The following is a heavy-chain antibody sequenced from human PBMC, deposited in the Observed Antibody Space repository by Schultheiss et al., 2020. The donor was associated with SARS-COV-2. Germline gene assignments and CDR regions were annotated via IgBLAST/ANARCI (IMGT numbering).Heavy chain of an antibody. Sequence: SETLSLTCAVYGGSFSGYYWIWIRHHPGKGLEWIGHIYDSGSSYYNPSLESRVTIPVDTSKNQFSLKLSSVTAADTAVYYCARGRGSYGMDVWGQGTTVTVSS. CDR3: ARGRGSYGMDV. CDR2: IYDSGSS. V-gene: IGHV4-34*09. J-gene: IGHJ6*02. CDR1: GGSFSGYY. D-gene: IGHD5-12*01.